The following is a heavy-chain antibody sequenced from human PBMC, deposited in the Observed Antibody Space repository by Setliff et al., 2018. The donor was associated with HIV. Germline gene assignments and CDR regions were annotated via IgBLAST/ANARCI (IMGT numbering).Heavy chain of an antibody. D-gene: IGHD6-13*01. V-gene: IGHV3-48*01. CDR2: ITSTGSTI. Sequence: GGSLRLSCAASGFTFSDCSMNWIRQAPGKGLEWISYITSTGSTIFYTDSVKGRFTISRDNDKNSLYLQMNSLRAEDTAVYYCARSRAAGFDYWGQGTLVTVSS. J-gene: IGHJ4*02. CDR3: ARSRAAGFDY. CDR1: GFTFSDCS.